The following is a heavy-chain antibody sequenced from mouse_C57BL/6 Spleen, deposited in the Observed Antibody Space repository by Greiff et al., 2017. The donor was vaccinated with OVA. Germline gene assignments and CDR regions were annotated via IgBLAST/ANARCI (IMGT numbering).Heavy chain of an antibody. D-gene: IGHD2-1*01. J-gene: IGHJ4*01. CDR3: ARRSCNYPYYYAMDY. V-gene: IGHV1-55*01. CDR2: IYPGSGST. CDR1: GYTFTSYW. Sequence: QVQLQQPGAELVKPGASVKMSCKASGYTFTSYWITWVKQRPGQGLEWIGDIYPGSGSTNYTEKFKSKAPLTVDTSSSTAYMQLSILTSEDSAVYYCARRSCNYPYYYAMDYWGQGTSVTVSS.